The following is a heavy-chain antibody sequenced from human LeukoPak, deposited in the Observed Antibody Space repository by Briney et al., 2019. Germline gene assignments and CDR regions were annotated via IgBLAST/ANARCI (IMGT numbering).Heavy chain of an antibody. CDR2: ISGSGGST. CDR1: GFTFSSYA. D-gene: IGHD3-3*01. V-gene: IGHV3-23*01. CDR3: ACPPLWSGYLDYYYYGMDV. J-gene: IGHJ6*02. Sequence: AGGSLRLSCAASGFTFSSYAMSWVRQAPGKGLEWVSAISGSGGSTYYADSVKGRFTISRDNSKNTLYLQMNSLRAEDTAVYYCACPPLWSGYLDYYYYGMDVWGQGTTVTVSS.